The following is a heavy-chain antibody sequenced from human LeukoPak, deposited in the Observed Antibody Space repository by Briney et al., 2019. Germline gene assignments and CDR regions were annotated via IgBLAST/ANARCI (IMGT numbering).Heavy chain of an antibody. Sequence: QPGGSLRLSCAASGFTVSSNYMSWVRQAPGKGLEWVSVIYSGGSTYYADSVKGRLTISRDNSKNTLYLQMNSLRAEDTAVYYCANYDFWSGYYNDYWGQGTLVTVSS. V-gene: IGHV3-53*01. J-gene: IGHJ4*02. CDR1: GFTVSSNY. CDR2: IYSGGST. CDR3: ANYDFWSGYYNDY. D-gene: IGHD3-3*01.